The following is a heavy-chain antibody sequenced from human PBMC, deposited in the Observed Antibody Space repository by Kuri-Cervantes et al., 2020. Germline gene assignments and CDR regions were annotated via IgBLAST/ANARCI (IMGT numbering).Heavy chain of an antibody. Sequence: GESLKIPCAASGFTFSSYAMHWVRQAPGKGLEWVSAISGSGGSTYYADSVKGRFTISRDNSKNTLYLQMNSLRAEDTAVYYCAKDSSSWYGNDAFDIWGQGTMVTVSS. CDR1: GFTFSSYA. CDR2: ISGSGGST. CDR3: AKDSSSWYGNDAFDI. V-gene: IGHV3-23*01. J-gene: IGHJ3*02. D-gene: IGHD6-13*01.